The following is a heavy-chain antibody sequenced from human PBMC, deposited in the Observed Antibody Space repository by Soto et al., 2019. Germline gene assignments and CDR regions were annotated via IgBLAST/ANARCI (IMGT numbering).Heavy chain of an antibody. CDR3: ARVARGYDSFDY. Sequence: PSETLSLTCTVAGGSISSYCWSWIRQPPGKGLEWIGYFYYSGSTNYNPSLKSRVTISVDTSKNQFSLKLSSVTAADTAVYYCARVARGYDSFDYWGQGTLVTVSS. V-gene: IGHV4-59*01. D-gene: IGHD3-3*01. J-gene: IGHJ4*02. CDR1: GGSISSYC. CDR2: FYYSGST.